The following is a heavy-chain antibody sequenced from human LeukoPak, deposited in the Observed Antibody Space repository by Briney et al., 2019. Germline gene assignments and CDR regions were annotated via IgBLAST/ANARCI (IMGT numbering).Heavy chain of an antibody. Sequence: PCRSLKVSCEASGFTFANYDINWVRQAPGQGLEWMAGINWNSGSIGYAEYFKGRFTITSNNSINTAYLQLNSLRAEEMALYYCSKSRSTNAFWSGYSYFDSWGEGTLVTVSS. CDR2: INWNSGSI. CDR1: GFTFANYD. CDR3: SKSRSTNAFWSGYSYFDS. D-gene: IGHD3-3*01. V-gene: IGHV3-9*03. J-gene: IGHJ4*02.